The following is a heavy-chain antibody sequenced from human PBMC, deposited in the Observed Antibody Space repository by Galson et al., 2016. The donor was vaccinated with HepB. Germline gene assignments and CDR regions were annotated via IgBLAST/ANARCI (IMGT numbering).Heavy chain of an antibody. CDR1: GFIFSRLH. Sequence: SLRLSCAASGFIFSRLHLSWVRQAPGKGLEWVSSIDESGGGTWYADSVRGRFTISRDNSKNILYLQMDNLRVEDTAIYYCGKDSSAVEAADEYWGQGTLVTVSS. J-gene: IGHJ4*02. CDR3: GKDSSAVEAADEY. V-gene: IGHV3-23*01. D-gene: IGHD2-15*01. CDR2: IDESGGGT.